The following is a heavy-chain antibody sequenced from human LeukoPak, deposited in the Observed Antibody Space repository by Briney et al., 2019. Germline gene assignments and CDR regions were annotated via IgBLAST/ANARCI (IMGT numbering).Heavy chain of an antibody. J-gene: IGHJ6*03. Sequence: SETLSLTCAVYGGSFSGYYWSWIRQPPGKGLEWIGEINHSGSTNYNPSLKSRVTISVDTSKNQFSLKLSSVTAADTAVYYCARGAPYSGSYYYYYMDVWGKGTTVTVSS. CDR3: ARGAPYSGSYYYYYMDV. CDR2: INHSGST. D-gene: IGHD1-26*01. V-gene: IGHV4-34*01. CDR1: GGSFSGYY.